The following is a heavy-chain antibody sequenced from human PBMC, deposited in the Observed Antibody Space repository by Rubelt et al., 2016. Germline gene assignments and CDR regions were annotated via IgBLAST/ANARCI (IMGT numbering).Heavy chain of an antibody. CDR3: AKILGIPVAGPF. Sequence: EVQLLEPGGGLVQPGGSLRLSCAASGFIFSSYWMHWVRQAPGKGLVWVSRISSDGSSTNYADSVRGRFTLSRDNTKNTLYLQMNSLRAEDTAVYYCAKILGIPVAGPFWGQGTLVTVSS. CDR1: GFIFSSYW. D-gene: IGHD6-19*01. J-gene: IGHJ4*02. V-gene: IGHV3-74*02. CDR2: ISSDGSST.